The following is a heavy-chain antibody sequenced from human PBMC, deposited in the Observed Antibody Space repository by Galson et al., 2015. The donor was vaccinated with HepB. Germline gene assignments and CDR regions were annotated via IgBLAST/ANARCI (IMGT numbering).Heavy chain of an antibody. CDR2: ISSSSSYI. CDR3: ARGIHTSPHAFDI. D-gene: IGHD2-21*01. V-gene: IGHV3-21*01. Sequence: SLRLSCAASGFTFSSYSMNWVRQAPGKGLEWVSSISSSSSYIYYADSVKGRFTISRDNAKNSLYLQMNSLRAEDTAVYYCARGIHTSPHAFDIWGQGTMVTVSS. J-gene: IGHJ3*02. CDR1: GFTFSSYS.